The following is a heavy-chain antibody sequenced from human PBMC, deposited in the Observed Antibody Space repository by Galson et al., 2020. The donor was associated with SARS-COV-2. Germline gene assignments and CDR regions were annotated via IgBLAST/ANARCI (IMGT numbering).Heavy chain of an antibody. J-gene: IGHJ4*02. Sequence: GGSLRLSCAASGFTFSSYAMSWVRQAPGKGLEWVSAISGSGGSTYYADSVKGRFTISRDNSKNTLYLQMNSLRAEDTAVYYCATSTTSWSGYYSYFDYWGQGTLVTVSS. CDR2: ISGSGGST. CDR3: ATSTTSWSGYYSYFDY. D-gene: IGHD3-3*01. CDR1: GFTFSSYA. V-gene: IGHV3-23*01.